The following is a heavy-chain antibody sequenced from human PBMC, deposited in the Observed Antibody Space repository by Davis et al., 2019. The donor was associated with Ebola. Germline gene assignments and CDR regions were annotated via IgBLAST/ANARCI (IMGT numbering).Heavy chain of an antibody. CDR3: ARDSDDYCFDY. D-gene: IGHD2-21*02. V-gene: IGHV3-30*02. Sequence: GESLKISCAASGFTFSSYDMHWVRQAPGRGLEWVAFVRSHGSDDHYADSVKGRFTISRDNSKNTLYLQMNSLRPEDTAVYYCARDSDDYCFDYWGQGTLVTVSS. CDR1: GFTFSSYD. CDR2: VRSHGSDD. J-gene: IGHJ4*02.